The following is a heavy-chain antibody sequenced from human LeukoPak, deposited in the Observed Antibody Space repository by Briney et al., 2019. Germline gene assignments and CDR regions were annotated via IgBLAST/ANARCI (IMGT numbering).Heavy chain of an antibody. Sequence: GGSLRLSCAASGFTFSRHSMNWVRQAPGKGLEWVSSSSTSSSYIYYADSVKGRFTISRDNSKNTLYLQMNSLRAEDTAVYYCARRAGAYSHPYDYWGQGTLVTVSS. V-gene: IGHV3-21*04. CDR3: ARRAGAYSHPYDY. J-gene: IGHJ4*02. CDR2: SSTSSSYI. CDR1: GFTFSRHS. D-gene: IGHD4/OR15-4a*01.